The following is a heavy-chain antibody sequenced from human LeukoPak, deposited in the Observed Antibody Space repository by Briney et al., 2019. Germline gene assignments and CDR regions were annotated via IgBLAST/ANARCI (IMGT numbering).Heavy chain of an antibody. CDR2: IYHSGST. V-gene: IGHV4-38-2*02. CDR1: GYSISSGYY. Sequence: PSETLSLTCTVSGYSISSGYYWGWIRQPPGKGLEWIGSIYHSGSTYYNPSLKSRVTISVDRSKNQFSLKLSSVTAADTAVYYCATQKVPAAIPAFDIWGQGTMVTVSS. CDR3: ATQKVPAAIPAFDI. J-gene: IGHJ3*02. D-gene: IGHD2-2*02.